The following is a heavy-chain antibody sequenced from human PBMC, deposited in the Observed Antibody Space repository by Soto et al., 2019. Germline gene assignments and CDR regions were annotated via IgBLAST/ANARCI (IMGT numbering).Heavy chain of an antibody. CDR3: AHIVVAGLGYYFDY. D-gene: IGHD6-19*01. Sequence: QITLKESGPTLVKPTQTLTLTCTFSGFSLSSTRMAVGWIRQPPGKALEWLALIYWDDDKRYSPFLKSRLTITKDTSKIQVVLTMPNMDPVDTARYYCAHIVVAGLGYYFDYWGQGTLVTVSS. CDR1: GFSLSSTRMA. CDR2: IYWDDDK. V-gene: IGHV2-5*02. J-gene: IGHJ4*02.